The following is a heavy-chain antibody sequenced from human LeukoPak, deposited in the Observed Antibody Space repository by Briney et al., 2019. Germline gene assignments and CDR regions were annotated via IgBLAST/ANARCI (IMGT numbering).Heavy chain of an antibody. D-gene: IGHD3-3*01. J-gene: IGHJ5*02. V-gene: IGHV3-21*01. CDR1: GFTFSSYA. CDR3: ARVEESASFDP. CDR2: ISRTSNYI. Sequence: GGSLRLSCAASGFTFSSYAMHWVRQAPGKGLEWVSSISRTSNYIYYADSVKGRFTISRDNAKNSLYLQMNSLRAEDTAVYYCARVEESASFDPWGQGTLVTVSS.